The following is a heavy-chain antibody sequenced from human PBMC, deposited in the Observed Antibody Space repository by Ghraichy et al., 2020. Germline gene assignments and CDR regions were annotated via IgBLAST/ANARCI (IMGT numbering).Heavy chain of an antibody. CDR3: AKGGIIAGRPTDYFDY. V-gene: IGHV3-23*01. CDR2: SSFSGAST. J-gene: IGHJ4*02. Sequence: GGSLRLSCAASGFTLSSYVMSWVRQAPGKGLEWVSLSSFSGASTYYPDSVKGRFIISRDNSKNTLYLQMNSLRAADTAVYYCAKGGIIAGRPTDYFDYWGQATLVTVSS. CDR1: GFTLSSYV. D-gene: IGHD6-6*01.